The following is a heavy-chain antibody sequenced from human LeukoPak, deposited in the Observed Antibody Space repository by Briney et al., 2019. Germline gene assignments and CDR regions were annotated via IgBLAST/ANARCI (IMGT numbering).Heavy chain of an antibody. CDR3: AKGRREQPFDY. J-gene: IGHJ4*01. CDR2: ISGSGGNT. V-gene: IGHV3-23*01. Sequence: GGSLRLSCAASGFTFSSYAMSWVRQAPEKGLEWDSAISGSGGNTYYADSVKGRFTISRDNSKNTLYLQMNSLRAEGTAVYYCAKGRREQPFDYWGQGTLVTVSS. CDR1: GFTFSSYA. D-gene: IGHD1-26*01.